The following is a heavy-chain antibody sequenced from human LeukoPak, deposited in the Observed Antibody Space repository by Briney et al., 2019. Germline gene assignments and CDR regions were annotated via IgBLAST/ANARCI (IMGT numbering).Heavy chain of an antibody. J-gene: IGHJ4*02. CDR1: GYSFINNW. CDR2: IYPGDSDT. Sequence: GESLKISCKGSGYSFINNWIGWVRQMPGKGLEWMGIIYPGDSDTRYSPSFQGQVTISADKSISTAYLQWSSLKASDTAMYYCARLQQYWFDYWGQGALVTVSS. CDR3: ARLQQYWFDY. D-gene: IGHD6-13*01. V-gene: IGHV5-51*01.